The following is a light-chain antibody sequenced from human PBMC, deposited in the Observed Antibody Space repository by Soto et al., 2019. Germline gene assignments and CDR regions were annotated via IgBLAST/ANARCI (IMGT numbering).Light chain of an antibody. J-gene: IGKJ1*01. Sequence: DIQMTQSPSTLSASVGDRVTITCRASQSISPWLAWYQQKPGKAPKLLIYKASSLESGVPSRFSGSGSGTEFNLTISSLQPDDFATYFCQQYNSYSRTFGQGTKVQIK. V-gene: IGKV1-5*03. CDR2: KAS. CDR3: QQYNSYSRT. CDR1: QSISPW.